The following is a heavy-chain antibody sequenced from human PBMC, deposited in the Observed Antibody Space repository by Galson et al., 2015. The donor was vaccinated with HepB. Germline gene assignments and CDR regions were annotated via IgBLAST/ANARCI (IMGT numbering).Heavy chain of an antibody. V-gene: IGHV3-7*01. CDR2: IKEGGSEK. D-gene: IGHD4-17*01. J-gene: IGHJ4*02. CDR1: GFTFDDYA. CDR3: AKLLGDRFDS. Sequence: SLRLSCAASGFTFDDYAMHWVRQAPEKGLEWVANIKEGGSEKHYVDSVKGRFTISRDNAKNSLYLQMNSLRAEDTAVYHCAKLLGDRFDSWGQGTLVTVSS.